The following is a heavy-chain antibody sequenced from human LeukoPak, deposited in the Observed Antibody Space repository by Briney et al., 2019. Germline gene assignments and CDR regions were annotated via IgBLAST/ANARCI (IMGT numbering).Heavy chain of an antibody. Sequence: ASVKVSCKASGYTFTSYGISWVRQAPGQGLEWMGWISAYNGNTNYAQKLQGRVTMTTDTSTSTAYMELRSLRSDDTAVYYCARIFMSWATVREVDYWGQGTLVTVSS. J-gene: IGHJ4*02. CDR2: ISAYNGNT. CDR1: GYTFTSYG. CDR3: ARIFMSWATVREVDY. V-gene: IGHV1-18*01. D-gene: IGHD4-17*01.